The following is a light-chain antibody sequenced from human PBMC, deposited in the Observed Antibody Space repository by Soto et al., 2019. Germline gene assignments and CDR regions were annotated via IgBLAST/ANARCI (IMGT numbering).Light chain of an antibody. CDR2: NSY. J-gene: IGLJ1*01. V-gene: IGLV1-44*01. Sequence: QSVLTQPPSASGTPGQRVTISCSGSSSNIGSKTVNWYQQLPGTVPKLLIYNSYQRPSGVPDRFSASKSGTSASLAISGLQSEDEANYDCSSWDASLNGYVFGTGTKLTVL. CDR1: SSNIGSKT. CDR3: SSWDASLNGYV.